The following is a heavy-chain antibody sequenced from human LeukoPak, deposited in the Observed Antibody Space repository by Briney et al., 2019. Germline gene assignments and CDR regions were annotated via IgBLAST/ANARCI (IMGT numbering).Heavy chain of an antibody. CDR1: GYIFTDYY. Sequence: ASVKFSCKASGYIFTDYYLHWLRQAPGQGLEWMGWLKPDSGKTYYGQKFQGRVTMTRDAANSTLYMEISRLRPDDTAIYYCARDLAGPAPLDYWGQGTLVTVSS. D-gene: IGHD2-2*01. CDR3: ARDLAGPAPLDY. V-gene: IGHV1-2*02. CDR2: LKPDSGKT. J-gene: IGHJ4*02.